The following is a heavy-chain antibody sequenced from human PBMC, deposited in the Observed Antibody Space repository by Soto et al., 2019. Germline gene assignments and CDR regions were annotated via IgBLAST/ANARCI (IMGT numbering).Heavy chain of an antibody. CDR2: INPNSGGT. J-gene: IGHJ4*02. Sequence: QVHLVQSGAEVRKPGASVKVSCKASGYTFIDNYMHWVRQAPGQGLEWMGWINPNSGGTNYAQEFQGRVTMTRDTCIRQAYMELSRVRFDDPAVSYCAMARGGSGSLSWGDYFDYWGRGPLVSVSS. CDR3: AMARGGSGSLSWGDYFDY. D-gene: IGHD6-6*01. CDR1: GYTFIDNY. V-gene: IGHV1-2*02.